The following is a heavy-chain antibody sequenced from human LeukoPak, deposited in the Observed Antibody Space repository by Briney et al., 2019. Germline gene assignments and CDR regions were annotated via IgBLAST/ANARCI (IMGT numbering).Heavy chain of an antibody. Sequence: SETLSLTCTVSGGSLSSGSYYWSWVRQPAGRGLEWIGRIYTSGSTNYNPSLKSRVTISVDTSKNQFSLKLSSVTAADTAVYYCAKRVVVGSTPPKGWFDPWGQGTLVTVSS. V-gene: IGHV4-61*02. CDR1: GGSLSSGSYY. CDR2: IYTSGST. J-gene: IGHJ5*02. CDR3: AKRVVVGSTPPKGWFDP. D-gene: IGHD2-15*01.